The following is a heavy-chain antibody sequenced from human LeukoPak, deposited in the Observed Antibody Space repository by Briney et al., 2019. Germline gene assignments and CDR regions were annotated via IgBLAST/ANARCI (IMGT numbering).Heavy chain of an antibody. J-gene: IGHJ4*02. CDR2: IYYSGST. Sequence: SETLSLTCTVSGGSISSYYWSWIRQPPGKGLEWIGYIYYSGSTNYNPSLKSRVTISVDTSKNQFSLKLSSVTAADTAVYYCARAGQYDSSGYYYGDYWGQGTLVTVSS. CDR1: GGSISSYY. V-gene: IGHV4-59*12. CDR3: ARAGQYDSSGYYYGDY. D-gene: IGHD3-22*01.